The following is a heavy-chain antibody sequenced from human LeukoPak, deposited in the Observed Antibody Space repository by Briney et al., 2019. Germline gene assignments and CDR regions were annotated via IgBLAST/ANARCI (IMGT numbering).Heavy chain of an antibody. CDR3: ATSSGWYYFDS. V-gene: IGHV4-59*01. CDR1: GGSISSSY. Sequence: SQTLSLTCTVSGGSISSSYWSWIRQPPGKGLEWIGYIYYSGSTNYTPSLKSRVSISVDTSKNQLSLNLSSVTAADTAVYYCATSSGWYYFDSWGQGTLVTVSS. J-gene: IGHJ4*02. D-gene: IGHD6-19*01. CDR2: IYYSGST.